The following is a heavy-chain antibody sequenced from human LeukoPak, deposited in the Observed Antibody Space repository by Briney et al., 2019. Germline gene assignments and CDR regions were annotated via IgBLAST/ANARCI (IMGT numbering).Heavy chain of an antibody. CDR1: GGSISSYY. J-gene: IGHJ4*02. CDR3: AGTYYDSSGYYLGGDY. V-gene: IGHV4-59*08. D-gene: IGHD3-22*01. Sequence: SETLSLTCTVSGGSISSYYWSWIRQPPGKGLEWIGYIYYSGSTNYNPSLKSRVTISVDTSKNQFSLKPSSVTAADTAVYYCAGTYYDSSGYYLGGDYWGQGTLVTVSS. CDR2: IYYSGST.